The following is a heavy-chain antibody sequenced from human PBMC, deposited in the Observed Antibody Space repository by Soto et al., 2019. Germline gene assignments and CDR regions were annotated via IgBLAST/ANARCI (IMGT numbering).Heavy chain of an antibody. CDR3: ARRSGYYYDSSGYH. CDR2: IYYKGST. V-gene: IGHV4-39*01. D-gene: IGHD3-22*01. J-gene: IGHJ4*02. Sequence: PSETLSLTCTVSGGSISSSSYYWGWIRQPPGKGQEWIGSIYYKGSTYYKQYLKSRITISVDTSKNQLSLKLSSVTAADTAVYYCARRSGYYYDSSGYHWGQGTLVTVS. CDR1: GGSISSSSYY.